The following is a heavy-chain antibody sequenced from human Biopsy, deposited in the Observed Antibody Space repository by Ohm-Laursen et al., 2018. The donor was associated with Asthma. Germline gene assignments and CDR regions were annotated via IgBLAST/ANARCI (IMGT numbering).Heavy chain of an antibody. CDR2: INPVFGTT. D-gene: IGHD2-2*01. Sequence: SSVKVSCKSLGGTFNTYVIGWVRQAPGQGLEWMGGINPVFGTTTYPQKFQDRVTITADDSTSTVYMELSSLRSEDTAVYYCARKAGSCISRTCYSLDFWGQGTLVTVSS. J-gene: IGHJ4*02. CDR1: GGTFNTYV. CDR3: ARKAGSCISRTCYSLDF. V-gene: IGHV1-69*01.